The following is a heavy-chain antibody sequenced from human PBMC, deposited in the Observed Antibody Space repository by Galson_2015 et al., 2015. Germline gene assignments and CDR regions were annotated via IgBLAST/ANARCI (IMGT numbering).Heavy chain of an antibody. CDR2: IWYDGSNK. CDR3: ARVSRAVVVPAGMRYYYYYMDV. D-gene: IGHD2-2*01. CDR1: GFTFSSYG. J-gene: IGHJ6*03. Sequence: SLRLSCAASGFTFSSYGMHWVRQAPGKGLEWVAVIWYDGSNKYYADSVKGRFTISRDNSKNTLYLQMNSLRAEDTAVYYCARVSRAVVVPAGMRYYYYYMDVWGKGTTVTVSS. V-gene: IGHV3-33*01.